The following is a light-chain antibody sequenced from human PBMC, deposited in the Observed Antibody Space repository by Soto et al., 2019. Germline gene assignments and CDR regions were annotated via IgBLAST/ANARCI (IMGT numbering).Light chain of an antibody. Sequence: QSVLTQPASVSGSPGQTITISCTGSSSDIGDYDYVSWYQQHPGKAPKVLISEVSNWPSGVSNRFSGPKSGNTASLTISGLQAEDEADYYCNSYATGNTRVFGTGTKVTVL. CDR2: EVS. CDR3: NSYATGNTRV. V-gene: IGLV2-14*01. J-gene: IGLJ1*01. CDR1: SSDIGDYDY.